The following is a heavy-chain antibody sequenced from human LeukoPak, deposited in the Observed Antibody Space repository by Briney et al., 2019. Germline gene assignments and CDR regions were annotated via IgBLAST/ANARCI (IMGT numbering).Heavy chain of an antibody. J-gene: IGHJ5*02. V-gene: IGHV3-23*01. Sequence: GGSLRLSCAASGNYWMHWVRQAPGKGLEWVSAISGSGGSTYYADSVKGRFTISRDNSKNTLYLQMNSLRAEDTAVYYCAKQGDYARANWFDPWGQGTLVTVSS. CDR2: ISGSGGST. CDR1: GNYW. CDR3: AKQGDYARANWFDP. D-gene: IGHD4-17*01.